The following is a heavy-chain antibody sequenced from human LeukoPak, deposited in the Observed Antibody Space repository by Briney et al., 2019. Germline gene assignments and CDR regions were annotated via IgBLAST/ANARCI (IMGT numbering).Heavy chain of an antibody. D-gene: IGHD1-26*01. CDR2: INQDGSAK. J-gene: IGHJ4*02. CDR3: ARDKILGPTLLDY. V-gene: IGHV3-7*01. CDR1: GFTFSDFW. Sequence: GGSLRLSCAASGFTFSDFWMSWVRQAPGKGLEWVANINQDGSAKYYVDSLKGRFTISRDNAKNSLYLQVNSLRAEDTAVYYCARDKILGPTLLDYRGQGTLVTVSS.